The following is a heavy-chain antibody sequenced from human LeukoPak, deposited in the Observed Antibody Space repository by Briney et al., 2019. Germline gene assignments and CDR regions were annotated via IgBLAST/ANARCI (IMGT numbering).Heavy chain of an antibody. Sequence: SGTLSLTCTVSGGSITAGNHHWGWIRQPPGKGLEWIGSVYYSGSIFSDTSHKSRVTISGDTSKNQFSLSLSSVTAADTAVYYCARLNPGYVTAPHDSWGQGMLVTVSS. CDR3: ARLNPGYVTAPHDS. J-gene: IGHJ5*01. CDR1: GGSITAGNHH. V-gene: IGHV4-39*01. D-gene: IGHD3-16*01. CDR2: VYYSGSI.